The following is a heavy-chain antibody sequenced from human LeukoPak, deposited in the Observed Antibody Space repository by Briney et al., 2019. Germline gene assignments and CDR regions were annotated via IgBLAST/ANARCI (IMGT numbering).Heavy chain of an antibody. J-gene: IGHJ6*03. Sequence: PGGSLRLSCAASGFTFSNFYMYWVRQAPGKGPVWVSRINPEGSGTGYADSVKGRFTISRDNAKNTLYLQMNSLRAEDTAVYYCARARFLEWPGQDYYYYMDVWGKGTTVTVSS. D-gene: IGHD3-3*01. CDR3: ARARFLEWPGQDYYYYMDV. V-gene: IGHV3-74*01. CDR2: INPEGSGT. CDR1: GFTFSNFY.